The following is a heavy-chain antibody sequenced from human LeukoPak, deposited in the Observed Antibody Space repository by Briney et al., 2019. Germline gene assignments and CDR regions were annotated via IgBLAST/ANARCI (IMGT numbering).Heavy chain of an antibody. J-gene: IGHJ3*02. V-gene: IGHV3-64*01. D-gene: IGHD3-22*01. CDR1: GFIFYSYA. Sequence: GGSLRLSCSASGFIFYSYAMHWVRQAPGRGLEYVAAITSSGSSTFHANSVKGRFTISRDNSKNTLYLQMGSLRAEDTAVYYCARDYYDSSGNAAFDIWGQGTMVTVSS. CDR2: ITSSGSST. CDR3: ARDYYDSSGNAAFDI.